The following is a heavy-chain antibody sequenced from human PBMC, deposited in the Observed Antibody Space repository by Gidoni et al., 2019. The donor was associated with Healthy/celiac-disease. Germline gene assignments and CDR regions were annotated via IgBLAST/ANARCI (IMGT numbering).Heavy chain of an antibody. D-gene: IGHD4-17*01. CDR2: ISSSDSTI. V-gene: IGHV3-11*01. CDR3: AREPRVTTVTKYYYYYGMDV. J-gene: IGHJ6*02. CDR1: GFTFSDHS. Sequence: QVQLVESGGGLVQPGGSLRLSCAASGFTFSDHSMSWRRQAPGKGLECVSYISSSDSTIYYADYVKGRFTISRDNAKNSLYLQMNSLRAEDTAVYYCAREPRVTTVTKYYYYYGMDVWGQGTTVTVSS.